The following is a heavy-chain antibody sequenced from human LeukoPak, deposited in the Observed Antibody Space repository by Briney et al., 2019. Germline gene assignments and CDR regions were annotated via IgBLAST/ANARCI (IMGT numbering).Heavy chain of an antibody. D-gene: IGHD5-24*01. J-gene: IGHJ4*02. V-gene: IGHV4-59*08. Sequence: SETLSLTCTVSGVSISSYYWSWIRQSPGKGLEWIGYIYYSGSTNYNPSLKSRVTISVDTSKNQFSLKLSSVPAADTAVYYCARGLRWRWLQSYFDYWGQGTLVTVSS. CDR2: IYYSGST. CDR3: ARGLRWRWLQSYFDY. CDR1: GVSISSYY.